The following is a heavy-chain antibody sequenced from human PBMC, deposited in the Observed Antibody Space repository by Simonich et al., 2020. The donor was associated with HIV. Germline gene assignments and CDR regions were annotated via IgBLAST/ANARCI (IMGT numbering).Heavy chain of an antibody. J-gene: IGHJ4*02. CDR3: ARRDRELILYFDY. Sequence: QVQLQQWGAGLLKPSETLSLTCAVYGGSLRRYYWSWIRPPPGKGLEWIGEINHSGITNNKSSLNSRATISVDKSKNQFSLKLSSVTAADTAIYYCARRDRELILYFDYWGQGNLVTVSS. CDR1: GGSLRRYY. CDR2: INHSGIT. V-gene: IGHV4-34*04. D-gene: IGHD3-3*01.